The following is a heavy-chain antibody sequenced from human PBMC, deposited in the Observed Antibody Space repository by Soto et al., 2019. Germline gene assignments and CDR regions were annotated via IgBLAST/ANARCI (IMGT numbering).Heavy chain of an antibody. D-gene: IGHD6-13*01. J-gene: IGHJ6*02. V-gene: IGHV1-8*01. Sequence: ASVKVSCKTSGYIFTSYDINWARQATGQGLEWMGWMNPNSGNTGFAQKFQGRVTMTRHTSISTAYMELSSLISEDTAVYYCARGSDSSRWDSYYYGLDVWGQGTTVTVSS. CDR2: MNPNSGNT. CDR3: ARGSDSSRWDSYYYGLDV. CDR1: GYIFTSYD.